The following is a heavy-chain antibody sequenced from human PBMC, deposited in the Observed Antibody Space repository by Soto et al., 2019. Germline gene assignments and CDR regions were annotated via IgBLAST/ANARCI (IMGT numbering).Heavy chain of an antibody. J-gene: IGHJ6*02. V-gene: IGHV5-10-1*01. CDR1: GYSFTSYW. D-gene: IGHD2-15*01. Sequence: DSLTISCKGSGYSFTSYWISWVRQMPGKGLEWMGRIDPSDSYTNYSPSFQGHVTISADKSISTAYLQWSSLEASDTAMYYCARLGGGCSGGSCYYYYGMDVWGQGTTVTVSS. CDR3: ARLGGGCSGGSCYYYYGMDV. CDR2: IDPSDSYT.